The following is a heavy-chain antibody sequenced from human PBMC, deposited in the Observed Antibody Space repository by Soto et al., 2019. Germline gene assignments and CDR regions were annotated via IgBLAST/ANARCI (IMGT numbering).Heavy chain of an antibody. CDR2: LNPNSGNT. CDR3: ARGHPGDCSGGSCPFFDY. Sequence: QVPLVQSGAEVKKPGASVKVSCKASGYTFASYDINWVRQATGQGLGWMGWLNPNSGNTGYARKFQGRVNMTRNTSISTAYMELSSLRSEDTAVYYCARGHPGDCSGGSCPFFDYWGQGTLVTVSS. V-gene: IGHV1-8*01. J-gene: IGHJ4*02. CDR1: GYTFASYD. D-gene: IGHD2-15*01.